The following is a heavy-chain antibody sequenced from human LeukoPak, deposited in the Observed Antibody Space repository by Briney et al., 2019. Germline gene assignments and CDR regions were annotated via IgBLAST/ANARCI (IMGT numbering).Heavy chain of an antibody. CDR1: GFGFSNYD. Sequence: GKSLRLSCAASGFGFSNYDMHWVRKAPGKGLEWVAIIWLDGSATYYGDSVKGRFTISRDNSKNILYLQMNDLRVEDTAVYYCARDLNREDFDYWGQGTLVAVSS. D-gene: IGHD1-14*01. V-gene: IGHV3-33*01. CDR3: ARDLNREDFDY. J-gene: IGHJ4*02. CDR2: IWLDGSAT.